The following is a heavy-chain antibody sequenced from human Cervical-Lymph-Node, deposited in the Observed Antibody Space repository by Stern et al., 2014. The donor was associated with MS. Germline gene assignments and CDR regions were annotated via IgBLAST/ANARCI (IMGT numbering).Heavy chain of an antibody. CDR3: AGAYCSTASCDEGLFFYGMGV. V-gene: IGHV1-58*01. CDR2: IVVGSGNT. CDR1: GVTFGSSA. D-gene: IGHD2-2*01. Sequence: QLVQSGPEVKKPGTSVKVSCKASGVTFGSSAVQWVRQARGQRLEWIRWIVVGSGNTIYARTIQERVTFPRDMSTSTAYMELSSLTSEDTAVYYCAGAYCSTASCDEGLFFYGMGVWGQGTTVTVS. J-gene: IGHJ6*02.